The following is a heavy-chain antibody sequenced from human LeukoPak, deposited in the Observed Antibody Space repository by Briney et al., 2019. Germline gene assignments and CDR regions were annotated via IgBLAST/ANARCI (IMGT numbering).Heavy chain of an antibody. V-gene: IGHV3-30*03. D-gene: IGHD3-9*01. CDR1: GFTFSSYG. J-gene: IGHJ4*02. CDR3: AREGYFDGVPPDYAFDY. CDR2: ISYDGSNK. Sequence: GRSLRLSCAASGFTFSSYGMHWVRQAPGKGREWVAVISYDGSNKYNARSVKGGFTISRENSTNTPYMQMNSLRAEDTAVYYCAREGYFDGVPPDYAFDYWGQGTLVTVSS.